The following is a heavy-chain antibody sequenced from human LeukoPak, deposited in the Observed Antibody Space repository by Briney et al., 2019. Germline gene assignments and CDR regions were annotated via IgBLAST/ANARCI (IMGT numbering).Heavy chain of an antibody. Sequence: GGSLGLSCAASAFTFNIYAMHWVRQAPGKGLEWVAVISYDGSDKYYADSVKGRFTISRDNSNNTLYLQMNSLRVEDTALYYCARRWSFDYWGQGTLVTVSS. CDR1: AFTFNIYA. V-gene: IGHV3-30*04. D-gene: IGHD6-13*01. CDR3: ARRWSFDY. J-gene: IGHJ4*02. CDR2: ISYDGSDK.